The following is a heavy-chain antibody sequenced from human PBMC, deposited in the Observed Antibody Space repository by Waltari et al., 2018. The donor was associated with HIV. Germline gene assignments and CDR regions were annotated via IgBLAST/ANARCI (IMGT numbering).Heavy chain of an antibody. Sequence: QVQLVQSGAEVKKPGSSVKVSCKASGGTFSSYAISWVRQAPGQGLEWMGRIIPILGIANYAQKFQGRVTITADKSTSTAYMELSSLRSEDTAVYYCARATSGRLELRTFDIWGQGTMVTVSS. D-gene: IGHD1-7*01. CDR2: IIPILGIA. CDR1: GGTFSSYA. J-gene: IGHJ3*02. CDR3: ARATSGRLELRTFDI. V-gene: IGHV1-69*04.